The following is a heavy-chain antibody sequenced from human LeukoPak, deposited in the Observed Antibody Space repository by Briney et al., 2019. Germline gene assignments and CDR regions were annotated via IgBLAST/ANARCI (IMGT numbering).Heavy chain of an antibody. CDR1: GYTFTSYY. J-gene: IGHJ6*03. CDR3: ARIAPTRATMVRNDYQYMDV. V-gene: IGHV1-46*01. D-gene: IGHD3-10*01. CDR2: INPSGGST. Sequence: ASVKVSCKASGYTFTSYYMHWVRQAPGQGLEWMGIINPSGGSTSYAQKFQGRVTMTRDTSTNTAYMELSSLRSEDSAVYYCARIAPTRATMVRNDYQYMDVWGKGTTVTVSS.